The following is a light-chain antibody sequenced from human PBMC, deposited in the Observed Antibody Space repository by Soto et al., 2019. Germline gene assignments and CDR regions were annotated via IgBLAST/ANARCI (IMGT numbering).Light chain of an antibody. CDR1: QSVSSSY. J-gene: IGKJ2*01. CDR2: GAS. Sequence: EIVLTQSPGTLSLSPGERATLSCRASQSVSSSYLAWYQQQPGQAPRLLIYGASSTATGIPDRFSGSGSGTEFTLTISRLEPADFAVYYCQQYGSSPPYTFGQGTKLEIK. V-gene: IGKV3-20*01. CDR3: QQYGSSPPYT.